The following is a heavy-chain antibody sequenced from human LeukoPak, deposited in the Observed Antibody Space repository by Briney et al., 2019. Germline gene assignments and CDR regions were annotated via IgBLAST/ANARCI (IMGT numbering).Heavy chain of an antibody. CDR3: AKGNNWNGLFDY. V-gene: IGHV3-23*01. J-gene: IGHJ4*02. Sequence: GGSLRLSCAASGFTFSSYGMSWVRQAPGKGLEWVSAISGSGGSTYYADSVKGRFTISRDNSKNTLYLQMSSLRAEDTAVYYCAKGNNWNGLFDYWGQGTLVTVSS. CDR2: ISGSGGST. CDR1: GFTFSSYG. D-gene: IGHD1-20*01.